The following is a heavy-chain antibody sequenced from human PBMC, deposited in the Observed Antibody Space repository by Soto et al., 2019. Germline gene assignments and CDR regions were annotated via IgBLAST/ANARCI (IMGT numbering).Heavy chain of an antibody. Sequence: GGSLRLSCAASGFTFSNAWMNWVRQAPGKGLEWVGRIKSKTDGGTTDYAAPVKGRFTISRDDSNNTLYLQMNSLKTEDTAVYYCTTLLWQGLGYYYYGMDVWGQGTTVTVSS. CDR1: GFTFSNAW. D-gene: IGHD3-10*01. CDR3: TTLLWQGLGYYYYGMDV. CDR2: IKSKTDGGTT. J-gene: IGHJ6*02. V-gene: IGHV3-15*07.